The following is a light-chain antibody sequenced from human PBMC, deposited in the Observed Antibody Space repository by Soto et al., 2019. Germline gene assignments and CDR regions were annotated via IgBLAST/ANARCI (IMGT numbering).Light chain of an antibody. CDR2: GNS. CDR3: QSYDSSLSGYV. CDR1: SSNIGAGYD. V-gene: IGLV1-40*01. J-gene: IGLJ1*01. Sequence: QSVLTQPPPVPGAPGQCVTISCTGSSSNIGAGYDVHWYQQLPGTAPKLLIYGNSNRPSGVPDRFSGSKSGTSASLAITGLLAENEADYYCQSYDSSLSGYVFGTGTKVTVL.